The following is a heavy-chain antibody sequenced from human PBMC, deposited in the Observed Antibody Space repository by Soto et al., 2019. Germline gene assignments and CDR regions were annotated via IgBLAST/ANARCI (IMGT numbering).Heavy chain of an antibody. J-gene: IGHJ4*02. CDR2: INSDGGTT. Sequence: GGSLRLSCAASRFMFSSYWMHWVRQAPGKGLVWVSRINSDGGTTTYADSVKGRFTISRDNSKNTLYLQMNSLRAEDTAVYYCARGYCSGGSCYFDYWGQGTLVTVSS. CDR3: ARGYCSGGSCYFDY. V-gene: IGHV3-74*01. CDR1: RFMFSSYW. D-gene: IGHD2-15*01.